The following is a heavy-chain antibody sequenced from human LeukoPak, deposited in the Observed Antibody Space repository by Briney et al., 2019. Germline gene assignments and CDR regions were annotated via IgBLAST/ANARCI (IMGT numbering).Heavy chain of an antibody. V-gene: IGHV4-34*01. J-gene: IGHJ4*02. CDR1: GGSFSGYY. CDR2: INHSGST. D-gene: IGHD3-16*02. CDR3: ARQSPRNYDYVWGSYRLSYYFDY. Sequence: ASETLSLTCAVYGGSFSGYYWSWIRQPPGKGLEWIGGINHSGSTNYNPSLKSRVTISVDTSKNQFSLKLSSVTAADTAVYYCARQSPRNYDYVWGSYRLSYYFDYWGQGTLVTVSS.